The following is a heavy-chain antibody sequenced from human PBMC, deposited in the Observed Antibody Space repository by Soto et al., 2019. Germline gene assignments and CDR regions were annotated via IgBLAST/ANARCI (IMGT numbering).Heavy chain of an antibody. D-gene: IGHD2-2*02. CDR2: TYYRSNWRH. CDR3: ATFLMRYCSSTSCYTRLDP. Sequence: QTLSHTCAISGDSVSSNTAAWNWIRSSPSRGLEWLGRTYYRSNWRHDYAVSVKSRITVNPDTSKNHFSLQLNSVTPDDTAVYYCATFLMRYCSSTSCYTRLDPWGQGTLVTVSS. J-gene: IGHJ5*02. V-gene: IGHV6-1*01. CDR1: GDSVSSNTAA.